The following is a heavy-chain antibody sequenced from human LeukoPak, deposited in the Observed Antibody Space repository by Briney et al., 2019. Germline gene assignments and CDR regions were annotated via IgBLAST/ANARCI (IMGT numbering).Heavy chain of an antibody. CDR2: IIPIFGTA. CDR1: GGTFSSYA. D-gene: IGHD3-3*01. CDR3: ARDLRFLESENWFDP. V-gene: IGHV1-69*06. J-gene: IGHJ5*02. Sequence: SVKVSCKASGGTFSSYAIIWVRQAPGQGLEWMGGIIPIFGTANYAQKFQGRVTITADKSTSTAYMGLSSLRSEDTAVYYCARDLRFLESENWFDPWGQGTLVTVSS.